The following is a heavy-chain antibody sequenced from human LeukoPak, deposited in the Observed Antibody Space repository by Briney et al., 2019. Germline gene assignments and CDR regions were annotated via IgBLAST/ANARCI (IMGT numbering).Heavy chain of an antibody. CDR1: GFRFSSFG. CDR2: ISNYFGVT. Sequence: ASVSVSCKASGFRFSSFGISRVRQAPGQGFEWMGWISNYFGVTHYAEKFEDRVTMTIDKATTTAYMELRSLRYDDTAIYYCARDSDYSGNGNGDWFDPWGQGTVVIVS. V-gene: IGHV1-18*04. D-gene: IGHD4-11*01. CDR3: ARDSDYSGNGNGDWFDP. J-gene: IGHJ5*02.